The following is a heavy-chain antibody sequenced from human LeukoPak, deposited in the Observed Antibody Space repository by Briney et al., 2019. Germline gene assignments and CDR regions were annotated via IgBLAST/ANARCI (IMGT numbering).Heavy chain of an antibody. CDR1: GFTFSNYA. CDR3: AREGLLTSPNNAFDV. CDR2: ISGSGGTT. V-gene: IGHV3-23*01. Sequence: GGSLRLSCAASGFTFSNYAMSWVRQAPGKGLEWVSAISGSGGTTYYADSVKGRFTISRDNSKNTLYLQIESLKVEDTAVYYCAREGLLTSPNNAFDVWGQGTMVTVSS. D-gene: IGHD3-16*01. J-gene: IGHJ3*01.